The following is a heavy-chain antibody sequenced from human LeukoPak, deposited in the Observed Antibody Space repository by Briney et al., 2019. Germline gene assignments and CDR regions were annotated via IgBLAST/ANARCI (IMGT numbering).Heavy chain of an antibody. CDR1: GFTFSSYG. Sequence: PGGSLRLSCAASGFTFSSYGMHWVRQAPGKGLEWVAFIRYDGSNKYYADSVKGRFTISRDNSKNSLYLQMNSLRAEDTAVYYCARIAAAGCDYWGQGTLVTVSS. J-gene: IGHJ4*02. D-gene: IGHD6-13*01. CDR2: IRYDGSNK. V-gene: IGHV3-30*02. CDR3: ARIAAAGCDY.